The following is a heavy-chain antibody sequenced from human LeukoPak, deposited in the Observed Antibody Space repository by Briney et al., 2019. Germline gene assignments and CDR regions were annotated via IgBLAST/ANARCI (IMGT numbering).Heavy chain of an antibody. Sequence: SETLSLTCTVSGGSISSYYWSWIRQPPGKGLEWIGYIYYSGSTKYNPSLQSRVTISVDTSKNQFSLKLSSVTAADTAVYYCALHYYDSSNYFDFWGQGTLVTVSS. CDR3: ALHYYDSSNYFDF. V-gene: IGHV4-59*01. CDR2: IYYSGST. J-gene: IGHJ4*02. D-gene: IGHD3-22*01. CDR1: GGSISSYY.